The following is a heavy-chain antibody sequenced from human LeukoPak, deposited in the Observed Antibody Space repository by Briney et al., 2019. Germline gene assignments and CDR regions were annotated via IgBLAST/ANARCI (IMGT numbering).Heavy chain of an antibody. V-gene: IGHV3-23*01. CDR3: AKDGYSGTYSWSDY. CDR2: ISGTGGST. CDR1: GFTFSTYA. Sequence: GGSLRLSCAASGFTFSTYAMNWVRQAPGKGLEWVSLISGTGGSTHYADSVKGRFTISRDNSKNTLYLQMNSLRAEDTAVYYCAKDGYSGTYSWSDYWGQGTLVTVSS. J-gene: IGHJ4*02. D-gene: IGHD1-26*01.